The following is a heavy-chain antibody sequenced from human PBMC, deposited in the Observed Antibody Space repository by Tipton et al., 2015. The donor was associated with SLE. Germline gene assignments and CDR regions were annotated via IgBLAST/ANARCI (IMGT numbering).Heavy chain of an antibody. Sequence: TLSLTCTVSGFSISSGYYWGWIRQSPGKGLEWIGSISYTGSTFYSPSLKSRVTISLDTSKNHFSLRLISVTAADTAVYYCARSVLAYRSGGFDCWGQGTLVTVSS. CDR3: ARSVLAYRSGGFDC. J-gene: IGHJ4*02. CDR1: GFSISSGYY. CDR2: ISYTGST. D-gene: IGHD2-15*01. V-gene: IGHV4-38-2*02.